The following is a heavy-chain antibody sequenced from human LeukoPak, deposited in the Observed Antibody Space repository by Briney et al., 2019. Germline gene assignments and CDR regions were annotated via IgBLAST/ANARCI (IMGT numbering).Heavy chain of an antibody. V-gene: IGHV3-23*01. CDR1: GFTFSSYA. CDR2: ISGSGGST. CDR3: AKASVVPAATWSVYFQH. Sequence: GGSLRLSCAASGFTFSSYAMSWVRQAPGKGLEWVSAISGSGGSTYYADSVKGRLTISRDNSKNTLYLQMNSLRAEDTAVYYCAKASVVPAATWSVYFQHWGQGTLVTVSS. D-gene: IGHD2-2*01. J-gene: IGHJ1*01.